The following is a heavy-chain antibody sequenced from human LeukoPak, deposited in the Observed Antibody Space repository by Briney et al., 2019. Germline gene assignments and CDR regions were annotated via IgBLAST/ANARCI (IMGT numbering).Heavy chain of an antibody. J-gene: IGHJ4*02. CDR2: ISGSGGST. CDR3: AKDRRDASGTYSAYYFDY. CDR1: GFTFSSYA. D-gene: IGHD3-10*01. V-gene: IGHV3-23*01. Sequence: PGGSLRLSCAASGFTFSSYAMSWVRQAPGRGLEWVSGISGSGGSTYYADSVKGRFTISRDNSKNTLYLQMNTLRAEDTAVYYCAKDRRDASGTYSAYYFDYWGQGTLVTVSS.